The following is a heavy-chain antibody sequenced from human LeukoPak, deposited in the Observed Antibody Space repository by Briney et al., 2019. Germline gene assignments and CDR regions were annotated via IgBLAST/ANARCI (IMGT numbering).Heavy chain of an antibody. CDR2: ISSSGASI. D-gene: IGHD1-1*01. V-gene: IGHV3-11*04. CDR3: ARCTTGKTFGSLREIKKSREIDY. CDR1: RFTFSEFY. Sequence: GGSLRLSCAASRFTFSEFYMAWIRQAPGKGLEWISSISSSGASIYYAGSVRGRFTISRDNAKNSLFLQMDSLRGEDTAVYYCARCTTGKTFGSLREIKKSREIDYWGQGTLVTVSS. J-gene: IGHJ4*02.